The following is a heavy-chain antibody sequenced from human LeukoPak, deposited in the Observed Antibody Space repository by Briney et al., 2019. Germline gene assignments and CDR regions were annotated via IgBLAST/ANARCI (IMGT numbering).Heavy chain of an antibody. Sequence: GGSLRLSCAASGFTFSSYDMHWVRQATGKGLEWVSAIGTAGDTYYPGSVKGRFTISRENAKNSLYLQTNSLRAGDTAVYYCARASVSGYCSSTSCFDYGMDVWGQGTTVTVSS. CDR2: IGTAGDT. J-gene: IGHJ6*02. CDR1: GFTFSSYD. V-gene: IGHV3-13*01. D-gene: IGHD2-2*01. CDR3: ARASVSGYCSSTSCFDYGMDV.